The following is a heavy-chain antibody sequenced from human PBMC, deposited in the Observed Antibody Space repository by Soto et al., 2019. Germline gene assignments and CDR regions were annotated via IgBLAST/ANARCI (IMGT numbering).Heavy chain of an antibody. CDR1: GFTFGDYA. D-gene: IGHD2-2*01. J-gene: IGHJ5*02. CDR2: IRSKAYGGTT. CDR3: TRVGNKLPNPPRDCSSTSCSNPHWFDP. V-gene: IGHV3-49*04. Sequence: GGSLRLSCTASGFTFGDYAMSWVRQAPGKGLEWVGFIRSKAYGGTTEYAASVKGRFTISRDDSKSIAYLQMNSLKTEDTAVYYCTRVGNKLPNPPRDCSSTSCSNPHWFDPWGQGTLVTVSS.